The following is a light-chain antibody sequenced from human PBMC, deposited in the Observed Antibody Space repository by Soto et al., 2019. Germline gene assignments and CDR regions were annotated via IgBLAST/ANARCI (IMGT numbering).Light chain of an antibody. V-gene: IGKV1-8*01. J-gene: IGKJ1*01. CDR1: QRISRY. CDR2: ATS. CDR3: QQYYSYPRRT. Sequence: AVRMTQYPSSLSASTGDRVTITCPASQRISRYLAWYQQKRGKAPKLLIYATSTLTSRVPSRFSGSGSGTDFNLTISRLQSEDFDTYYSQQYYSYPRRTLGQGAKVYIK.